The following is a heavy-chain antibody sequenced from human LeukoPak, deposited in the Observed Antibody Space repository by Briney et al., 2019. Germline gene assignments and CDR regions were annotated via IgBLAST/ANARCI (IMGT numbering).Heavy chain of an antibody. Sequence: PSETLSLTCTVSVYSLSSGFYWGWIRQPPGKGLEWIGSIYHSGSTYYNPSLKSRASISLDTSKNQFSLKLSYVTAADTAVYYCARTWGSYLLIYNWGHGTLVTVSS. J-gene: IGHJ4*01. V-gene: IGHV4-38-2*02. CDR1: VYSLSSGFY. CDR3: ARTWGSYLLIYN. D-gene: IGHD1-26*01. CDR2: IYHSGST.